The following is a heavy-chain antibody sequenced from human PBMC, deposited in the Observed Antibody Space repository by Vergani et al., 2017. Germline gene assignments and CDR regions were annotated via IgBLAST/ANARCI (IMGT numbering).Heavy chain of an antibody. D-gene: IGHD3-3*01. V-gene: IGHV3-30*18. J-gene: IGHJ6*03. CDR3: AKGIYDFWSGYDYYYMDV. CDR1: GFTFSSYG. CDR2: ISYDGSNK. Sequence: QVQLVESGGGVVQPGRSLRLSCAASGFTFSSYGMHWVRQAPGKGLDWVAVISYDGSNKYYADSVTGRFTISRDNSKNTLYLQMNSPGAEDTAVYYCAKGIYDFWSGYDYYYMDVWGKGTTVTVSS.